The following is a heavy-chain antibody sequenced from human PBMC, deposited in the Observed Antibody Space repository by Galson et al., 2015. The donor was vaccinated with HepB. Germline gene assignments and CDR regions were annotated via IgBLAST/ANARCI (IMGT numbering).Heavy chain of an antibody. CDR3: ASNPNPDIVATMDV. D-gene: IGHD5-12*01. CDR2: IIPILGIA. CDR1: GGTFSSYA. V-gene: IGHV1-69*04. Sequence: SVKVSCKASGGTFSSYAISWVRQAPGQGLEWMGRIIPILGIANYAQKFQGRVTITADKSTSTAYMELSSLRSEDTAVYYCASNPNPDIVATMDVWGQGTTVTVSS. J-gene: IGHJ6*02.